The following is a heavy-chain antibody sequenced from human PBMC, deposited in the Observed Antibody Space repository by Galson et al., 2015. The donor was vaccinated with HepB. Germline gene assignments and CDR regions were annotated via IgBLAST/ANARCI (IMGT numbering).Heavy chain of an antibody. J-gene: IGHJ4*02. Sequence: QSGAEVKKPGESLKISCKGSGYSFTSYWIGWVRQMPGKGPEWMGIIYPGDSDTRYSPSFQGQVTISADKSISTAYLQWSSLKASDTAMYYCASSTMRGYCSGGSCYQQFDYWGQGTLVTVSS. V-gene: IGHV5-51*01. D-gene: IGHD2-15*01. CDR1: GYSFTSYW. CDR2: IYPGDSDT. CDR3: ASSTMRGYCSGGSCYQQFDY.